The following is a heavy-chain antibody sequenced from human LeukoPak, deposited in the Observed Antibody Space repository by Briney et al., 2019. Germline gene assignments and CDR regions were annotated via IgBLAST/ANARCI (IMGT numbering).Heavy chain of an antibody. J-gene: IGHJ4*02. CDR3: ARDGYCTSSGCSNDY. CDR1: GYTISSYG. V-gene: IGHV1-18*01. Sequence: GASVKVSCKASGYTISSYGISWVRQAPGQGLEWMGWISDYNGNTNYAQNVQGRVTMTTDRSRRTAYMELRSLRSDDTAVYYCARDGYCTSSGCSNDYWGQGTLVTVSS. D-gene: IGHD2-2*03. CDR2: ISDYNGNT.